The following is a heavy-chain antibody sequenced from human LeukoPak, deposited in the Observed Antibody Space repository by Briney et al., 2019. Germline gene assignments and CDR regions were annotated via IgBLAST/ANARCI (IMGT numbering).Heavy chain of an antibody. CDR2: ISAYNGNT. D-gene: IGHD3-3*01. CDR3: ARVSRENYDFWSGYYTGISENWFDP. V-gene: IGHV1-18*01. CDR1: GYTFTTYG. Sequence: ASVKVSCKASGYTFTTYGISWVRQAPGQGLEWMGWISAYNGNTNYAQKLQGRVTMTTGTSTSTAYMELRSLRSDDTAVYYCARVSRENYDFWSGYYTGISENWFDPWGQGTLVTVSS. J-gene: IGHJ5*02.